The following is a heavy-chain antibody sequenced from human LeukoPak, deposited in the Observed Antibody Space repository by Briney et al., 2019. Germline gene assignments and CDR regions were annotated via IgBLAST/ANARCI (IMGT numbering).Heavy chain of an antibody. CDR1: GYSFTSYW. V-gene: IGHV5-51*01. CDR3: ARHDYVWGSYRPFDY. CDR2: IYPGDSDT. Sequence: GESLKISWKGSGYSFTSYWLGWVCQMPGKGLEWRGIIYPGDSDTRYSPSFQGQVTISADKAISTAYLQWSSLKASDTPMYYCARHDYVWGSYRPFDYWGQGTLVTVSS. D-gene: IGHD3-16*02. J-gene: IGHJ4*02.